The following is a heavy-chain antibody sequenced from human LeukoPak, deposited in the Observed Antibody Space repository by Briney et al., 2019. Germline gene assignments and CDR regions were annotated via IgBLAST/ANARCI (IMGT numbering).Heavy chain of an antibody. J-gene: IGHJ4*02. D-gene: IGHD3-22*01. CDR2: INHSGST. CDR1: GGSFSGYY. Sequence: PSETLSLTCAVYGGSFSGYYWSWIRQPPGKGLGWIGEINHSGSTNYNPSLKSRVTISVDTSKNQFSLKLSSVTAADTAVYYCARVLDRNYYDSSGYYPDLLFGYWGQGTLVTVSS. CDR3: ARVLDRNYYDSSGYYPDLLFGY. V-gene: IGHV4-34*01.